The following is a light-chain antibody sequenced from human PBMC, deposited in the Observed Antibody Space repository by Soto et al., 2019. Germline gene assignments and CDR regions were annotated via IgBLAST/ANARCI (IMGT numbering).Light chain of an antibody. CDR3: QQRSNWPWT. Sequence: EVVLTQSPATLSLSPGERAALSCRASQSLSSYFAWYQQTPGRATRLLIYDASNRATGVPARFSGSGSGANFTLTISSLEPEDSAIYYCQQRSNWPWTFGQGTKVEI. CDR2: DAS. J-gene: IGKJ1*01. CDR1: QSLSSY. V-gene: IGKV3-11*01.